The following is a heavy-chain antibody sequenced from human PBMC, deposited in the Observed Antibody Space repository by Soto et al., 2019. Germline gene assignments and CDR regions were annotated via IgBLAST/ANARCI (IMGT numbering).Heavy chain of an antibody. V-gene: IGHV3-33*01. CDR3: ARDQLYSSSWSDY. D-gene: IGHD6-13*01. CDR2: IWYDGSNK. CDR1: GFTFSSYG. Sequence: QVQLVESGGGVVQPGRSLRLSCAASGFTFSSYGMHWVRQAPGKGLEWVAVIWYDGSNKYYADSVKGRFTISRDNSKNELYLQMNSLRGQDTAVYYCARDQLYSSSWSDYWGQGTLVTVSS. J-gene: IGHJ4*02.